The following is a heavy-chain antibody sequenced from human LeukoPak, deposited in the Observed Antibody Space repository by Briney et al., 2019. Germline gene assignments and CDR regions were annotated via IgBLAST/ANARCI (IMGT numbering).Heavy chain of an antibody. CDR2: IYYSGST. V-gene: IGHV4-61*01. D-gene: IGHD3-22*01. CDR1: GGSVSSGSYY. Sequence: SETLSLTCTVSGGSVSSGSYYWSWIRQPPGKGLEWIGYIYYSGSTNYNPSLKSRVTISVDTSKNQFSLKLSSVTAADTAVYYCARDLVDDSSGYYLFDYRGQGTLVTVSS. J-gene: IGHJ4*02. CDR3: ARDLVDDSSGYYLFDY.